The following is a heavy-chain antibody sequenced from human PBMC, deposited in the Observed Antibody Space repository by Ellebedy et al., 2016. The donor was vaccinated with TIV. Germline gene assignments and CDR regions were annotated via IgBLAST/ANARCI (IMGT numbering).Heavy chain of an antibody. CDR1: GGPISNYY. J-gene: IGHJ5*02. V-gene: IGHV4-4*07. CDR3: AKLGNPAQAAAATGS. D-gene: IGHD6-13*01. CDR2: IYTSGST. Sequence: SETLSLXXTVSGGPISNYYWSWIRQPAGKRLEWVGRIYTSGSTNYNPSLKSRVTMSLDMSKNLFSLEPSSVTVADTAVYYCAKLGNPAQAAAATGSWGQGTLVTVSS.